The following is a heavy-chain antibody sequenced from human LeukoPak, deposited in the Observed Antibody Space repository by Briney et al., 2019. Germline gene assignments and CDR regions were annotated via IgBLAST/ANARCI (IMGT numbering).Heavy chain of an antibody. J-gene: IGHJ5*02. CDR2: IYSSGST. V-gene: IGHV4-59*01. CDR3: ARDIIERRGAVGFDP. CDR1: GGSISSFY. D-gene: IGHD6-13*01. Sequence: SETLSLTCTVSGGSISSFYWSWIRQPPGKGLEWIGHIYSSGSTNYNPSLKSRVTISVDTSKNQFSLRLRSVTAADTAVYYCARDIIERRGAVGFDPWGQGTLVTVSS.